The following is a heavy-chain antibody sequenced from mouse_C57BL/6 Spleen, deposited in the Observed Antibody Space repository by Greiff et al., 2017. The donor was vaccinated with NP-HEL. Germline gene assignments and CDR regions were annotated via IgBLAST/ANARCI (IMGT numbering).Heavy chain of an antibody. J-gene: IGHJ4*01. V-gene: IGHV1-50*01. CDR3: ARKGYYGSSYGAMDY. CDR1: GYTFTSYW. CDR2: IDPSDSST. Sequence: VQLQQPGAELVKPGASVKLSCKASGYTFTSYWMQWVKQRPGQGLEWIGEIDPSDSSTNYNQKFNGKATLTVDTSSSTAYMQLSSLTSEDSAVYYCARKGYYGSSYGAMDYWGQGTSVTVSS. D-gene: IGHD1-1*01.